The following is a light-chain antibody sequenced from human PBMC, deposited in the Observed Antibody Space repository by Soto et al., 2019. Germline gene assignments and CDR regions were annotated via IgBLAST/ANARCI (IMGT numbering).Light chain of an antibody. J-gene: IGKJ5*01. CDR1: QSVSSN. Sequence: EIVLTQSPATLSVSTGERATLSCRASQSVSSNLAWYQQKPGQAPRLLIYGASTRATGIPARFSGSGSGIEFTLTISSVQSEDFAVYYCQQYNNWPITFGQGTRLEIK. CDR2: GAS. V-gene: IGKV3-15*01. CDR3: QQYNNWPIT.